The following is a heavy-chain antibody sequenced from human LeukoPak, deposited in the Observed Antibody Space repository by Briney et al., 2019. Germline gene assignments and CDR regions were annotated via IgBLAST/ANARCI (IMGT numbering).Heavy chain of an antibody. J-gene: IGHJ6*03. Sequence: PSETLSLTCTVSGGSISSGGYYWSWIRQHPGKGLEWIGYIYYSGSTYYNPALKSRVTISVNTSKNQFSLKLSSVTAADTAVYYCAREDIVVVPAGYDYYMDVWGKGTTVTVSS. V-gene: IGHV4-31*03. D-gene: IGHD2-2*01. CDR2: IYYSGST. CDR1: GGSISSGGYY. CDR3: AREDIVVVPAGYDYYMDV.